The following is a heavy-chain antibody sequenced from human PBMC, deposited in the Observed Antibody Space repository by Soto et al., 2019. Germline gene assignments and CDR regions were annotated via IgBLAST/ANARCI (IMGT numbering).Heavy chain of an antibody. CDR2: IYRSGTA. V-gene: IGHV4-4*02. D-gene: IGHD2-21*01. Sequence: QVQLQESGSGLVRPSGTLSLTCAVSGGSISDNNWWSWVRQPPGKGLEWIGEIYRSGTANYNPSLNSRVTISMDKSKNQISLHLYSVTAADSAVYYCARHIGVPGTRGFDYWGQGTLVTVSS. CDR3: ARHIGVPGTRGFDY. CDR1: GGSISDNNW. J-gene: IGHJ4*02.